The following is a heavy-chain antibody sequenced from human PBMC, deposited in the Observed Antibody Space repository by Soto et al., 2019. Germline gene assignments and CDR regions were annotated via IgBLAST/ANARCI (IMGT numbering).Heavy chain of an antibody. CDR1: GYTFTSYG. CDR3: ARDRCTTDKCYTHHFDV. Sequence: QVQLVQSGGEVTKPGASVKVSCKSSGYTFTSYGVSWVRQAPGQGLEWLGWISVYTGNTKQAQKFQDRVTLTTEASTSTAYLELRNVRSDDTAVYDCARDRCTTDKCYTHHFDVWGQGTTVTVSS. D-gene: IGHD2-8*01. V-gene: IGHV1-18*04. CDR2: ISVYTGNT. J-gene: IGHJ6*02.